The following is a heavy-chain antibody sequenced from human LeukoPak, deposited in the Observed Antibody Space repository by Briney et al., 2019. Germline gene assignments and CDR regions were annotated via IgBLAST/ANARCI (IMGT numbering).Heavy chain of an antibody. V-gene: IGHV1-69*04. Sequence: ASVKVSCKASGGTFSSYAISWVRQAPGRGLEWMGRIIPILGMANYAQKFQGRVTITADKSTSTAYMELSSLRSEDTAVYYCARAALTGTTHFDYWGQGTLVTVSS. CDR3: ARAALTGTTHFDY. CDR1: GGTFSSYA. CDR2: IIPILGMA. J-gene: IGHJ4*02. D-gene: IGHD1-7*01.